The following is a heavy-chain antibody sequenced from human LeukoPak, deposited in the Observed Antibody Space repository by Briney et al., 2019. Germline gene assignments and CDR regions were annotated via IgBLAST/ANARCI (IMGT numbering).Heavy chain of an antibody. CDR1: GYTFTSYY. D-gene: IGHD5-18*01. CDR2: INPSGDST. CDR3: ARDKDTAMVTPYYFDY. J-gene: IGHJ4*02. Sequence: ASVKVSCKASGYTFTSYYMHWVRQAPGQGLEWMGIINPSGDSTSYAQKFQGRVTMTRDTSTSTVYMELSSLRSEDTAVYYCARDKDTAMVTPYYFDYWGQGTLVTVSS. V-gene: IGHV1-46*01.